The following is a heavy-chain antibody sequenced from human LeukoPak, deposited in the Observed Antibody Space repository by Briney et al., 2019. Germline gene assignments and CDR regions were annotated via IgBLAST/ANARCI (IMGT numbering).Heavy chain of an antibody. CDR1: GGSISSYY. D-gene: IGHD3-22*01. CDR2: IYYSGST. Sequence: SETLSLTCTVSGGSISSYYWSWIRQPPGKGLEWIGYIYYSGSTNYNPSLKSRVTISVDTSKNQFSQKLSSVTAAGTAVYYCARSSSGYYYADDAFDIWGQGTMVTVSS. CDR3: ARSSSGYYYADDAFDI. J-gene: IGHJ3*02. V-gene: IGHV4-59*01.